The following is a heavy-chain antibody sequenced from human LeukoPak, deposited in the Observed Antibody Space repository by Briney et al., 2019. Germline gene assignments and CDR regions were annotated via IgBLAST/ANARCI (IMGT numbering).Heavy chain of an antibody. D-gene: IGHD6-19*01. J-gene: IGHJ4*02. CDR1: GFTFSNYW. V-gene: IGHV3-74*01. CDR3: ARAAYNSGPDY. Sequence: GGSLRLSCAASGFTFSNYWMNWVRQAPGKGLVCVPHIHSDGSGASYADSVKGRFTISRDNAKNTLYLQMNSLRADDTAVYYCARAAYNSGPDYWGQGTLVTVSS. CDR2: IHSDGSGA.